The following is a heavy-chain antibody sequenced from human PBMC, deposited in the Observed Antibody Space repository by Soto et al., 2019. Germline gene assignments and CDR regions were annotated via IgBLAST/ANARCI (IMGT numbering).Heavy chain of an antibody. Sequence: GGSLRLSCAASGFTFSSYGMHWVRQAPGKGLEWAAVISYDGSNKYYADSVKGRFTISRDNSKNTLYLQMNSLRAEDTAVYYCAKSDLGYNWNLPPLKAWGQGTLVTVSS. V-gene: IGHV3-30*18. CDR2: ISYDGSNK. CDR3: AKSDLGYNWNLPPLKA. CDR1: GFTFSSYG. J-gene: IGHJ5*02. D-gene: IGHD1-20*01.